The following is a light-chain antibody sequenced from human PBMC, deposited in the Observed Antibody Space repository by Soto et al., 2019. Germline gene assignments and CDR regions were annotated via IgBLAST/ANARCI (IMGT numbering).Light chain of an antibody. Sequence: EIVMTQSPASLSLSPGERATLSCRASQSVGSNLAWYQQKPGQAPSLLIYAASTRATGIPARFSGSGSGTEFTLTISSLQSEDFAVSYCQHYNSGLPMYTFGQGTKLEIK. CDR2: AAS. CDR1: QSVGSN. CDR3: QHYNSGLPMYT. J-gene: IGKJ2*01. V-gene: IGKV3-15*01.